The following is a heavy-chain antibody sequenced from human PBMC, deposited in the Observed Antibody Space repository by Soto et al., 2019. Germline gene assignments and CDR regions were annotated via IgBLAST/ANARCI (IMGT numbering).Heavy chain of an antibody. D-gene: IGHD4-17*01. Sequence: SETLSLTCTVSGGSISSCTYYWGWIRQPPGKGLEWIGYIYYSGSTYYNPSLKSRVTISVDTAKNQFSLKLSSVTAADTAVYYCARLETTGTTSWFDAWGQGTLVTVSS. CDR1: GGSISSCTYY. V-gene: IGHV4-39*01. J-gene: IGHJ5*02. CDR3: ARLETTGTTSWFDA. CDR2: IYYSGST.